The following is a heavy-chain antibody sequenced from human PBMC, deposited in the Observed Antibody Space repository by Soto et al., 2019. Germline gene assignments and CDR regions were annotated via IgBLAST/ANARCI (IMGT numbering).Heavy chain of an antibody. CDR3: ARILGYCSGGSCYYPSSSPDAFDI. V-gene: IGHV3-21*01. CDR1: GFTFSSYS. J-gene: IGHJ3*02. CDR2: ISSSSSYI. D-gene: IGHD2-15*01. Sequence: SGGSLRLSCAASGFTFSSYSMNWVRQAPGKGLEWVSSISSSSSYIYYADSVKGRFTISRDNAKNSLYLQMNSLRAEDTAVYYCARILGYCSGGSCYYPSSSPDAFDIWGQGTMVTVSS.